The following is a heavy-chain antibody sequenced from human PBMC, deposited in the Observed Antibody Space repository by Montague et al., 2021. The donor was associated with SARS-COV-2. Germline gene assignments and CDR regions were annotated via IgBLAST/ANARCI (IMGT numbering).Heavy chain of an antibody. Sequence: SKTLYLTCTVSGDSINSGYFYWGWIRQPPGKGLEWVGTIHYSGITYYNPSLKSRVTISVDTSRNQFSLKLSSVTAADTAIYYCARHLAISGPAAVSDYWGQGTLVTVSS. CDR2: IHYSGIT. J-gene: IGHJ4*02. CDR3: ARHLAISGPAAVSDY. V-gene: IGHV4-39*01. CDR1: GDSINSGYFY. D-gene: IGHD2-2*01.